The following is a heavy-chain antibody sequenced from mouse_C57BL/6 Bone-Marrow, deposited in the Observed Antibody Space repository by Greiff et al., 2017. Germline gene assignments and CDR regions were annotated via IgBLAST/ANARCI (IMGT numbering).Heavy chain of an antibody. CDR2: ISDGGSYT. V-gene: IGHV5-4*01. D-gene: IGHD2-2*01. Sequence: EVQLVESGGGLVKPGGSLKLSCAASGFTFSSYAMSWVRQTPEKRLEWVATISDGGSYTYYPDNVKGRFTISRDNAKNNLYLQMSHLKSEYTAMYYCARVYYGYLYAMDYWGQGTSVTVSS. CDR1: GFTFSSYA. J-gene: IGHJ4*01. CDR3: ARVYYGYLYAMDY.